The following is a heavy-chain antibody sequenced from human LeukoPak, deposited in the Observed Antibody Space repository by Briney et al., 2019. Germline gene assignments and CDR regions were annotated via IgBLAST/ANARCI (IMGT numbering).Heavy chain of an antibody. D-gene: IGHD3-22*01. Sequence: GASVKVSCKASGYSFTGYYMHWVRQAPGQRLEWMGWINPNSGGTNYAQKFQGRVTMTRDTSISTAYMELSRLRSDDTAAYYCARDYYYDSSGYYGRGFDYWGQGTLVTVSS. J-gene: IGHJ4*02. CDR1: GYSFTGYY. CDR2: INPNSGGT. V-gene: IGHV1-2*02. CDR3: ARDYYYDSSGYYGRGFDY.